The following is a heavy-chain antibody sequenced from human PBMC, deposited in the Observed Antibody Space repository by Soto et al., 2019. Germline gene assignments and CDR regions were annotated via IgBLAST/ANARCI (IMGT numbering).Heavy chain of an antibody. CDR3: ARDEKYYYGSGSYGF. D-gene: IGHD3-10*01. Sequence: ASVKVSCKASGGTFSSYAISWVRQAPGQGLEWMGGITPIFGTANYAQKFQGRVTITADKSTSTPYMELSSLRSDDTAVYYCARDEKYYYGSGSYGFWGQGTTVTVSS. V-gene: IGHV1-69*06. CDR2: ITPIFGTA. CDR1: GGTFSSYA. J-gene: IGHJ6*02.